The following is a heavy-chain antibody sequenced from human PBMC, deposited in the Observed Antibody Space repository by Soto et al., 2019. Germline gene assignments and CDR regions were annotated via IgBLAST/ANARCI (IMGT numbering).Heavy chain of an antibody. V-gene: IGHV4-59*01. D-gene: IGHD3-22*01. Sequence: SETLSLTCTVSGGSISSYYWSWIRQPPGKGLEWIGYIYYSGSTNYNPSLKSRVTISVDTSKNQFSLKLSSVTAADTAVYYCARGSTMIVGSFIIWGQGTLVTVS. CDR3: ARGSTMIVGSFII. CDR2: IYYSGST. CDR1: GGSISSYY. J-gene: IGHJ4*02.